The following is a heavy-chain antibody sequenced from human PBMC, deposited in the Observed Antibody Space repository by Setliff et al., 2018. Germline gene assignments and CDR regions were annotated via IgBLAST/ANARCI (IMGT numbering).Heavy chain of an antibody. D-gene: IGHD3-3*01. CDR3: AKSPHDFWSGRVFFDY. V-gene: IGHV3-23*01. CDR2: IIGSGIST. J-gene: IGHJ4*01. CDR1: GFSFSSYA. Sequence: GGSLRLSCAASGFSFSSYAMSWVRQAPSKGLEWVSTIIGSGISTYNADSVQGRVTISRDNHKNTLHLQMNSLRVEDTAIYYCAKSPHDFWSGRVFFDYWGQGMLVTVSS.